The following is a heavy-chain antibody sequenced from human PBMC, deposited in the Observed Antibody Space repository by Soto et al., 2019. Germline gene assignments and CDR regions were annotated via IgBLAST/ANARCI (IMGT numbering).Heavy chain of an antibody. J-gene: IGHJ4*02. V-gene: IGHV4-39*01. CDR2: IYYSGST. CDR1: GGSISSSSYY. D-gene: IGHD2-21*01. Sequence: QLQLQESGPGLVKPSETLSLTCTVSGGSISSSSYYWGWIRQPPGKGLEWIGSIYYSGSTYYNPSLQRRVTLAADTSKNQFSLKLSSVTAADTAVYYCARGDRLLYYFDCWGQGTLVTVSS. CDR3: ARGDRLLYYFDC.